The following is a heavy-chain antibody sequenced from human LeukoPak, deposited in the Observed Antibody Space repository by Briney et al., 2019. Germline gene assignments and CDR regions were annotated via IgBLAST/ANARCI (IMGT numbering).Heavy chain of an antibody. D-gene: IGHD3-10*01. CDR3: ARGVLWFGELPISPSYYFDY. Sequence: QTGGSLRLSCAASGFTFSSYGMHWVRQAPGKGLEWVAVIWYDGSNKYYADSVKGRFTISRDNSKSTLYLQMNSLRAEDTAVYYCARGVLWFGELPISPSYYFDYWGQGTLVTVSS. J-gene: IGHJ4*02. V-gene: IGHV3-33*01. CDR2: IWYDGSNK. CDR1: GFTFSSYG.